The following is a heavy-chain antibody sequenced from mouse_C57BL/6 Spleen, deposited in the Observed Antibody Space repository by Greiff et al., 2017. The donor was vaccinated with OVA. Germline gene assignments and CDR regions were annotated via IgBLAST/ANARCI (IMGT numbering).Heavy chain of an antibody. V-gene: IGHV1-64*01. CDR1: GYTFTSYW. CDR2: IHPNSGST. D-gene: IGHD1-1*01. Sequence: VKLQQPGAELVKPGASVKLSCKASGYTFTSYWMHWVKQRPGQGLEWIGMIHPNSGSTNYNEKFKSKATLTVDKSSSTAYMQLSSLTSEDSAVYYCARTDYYGSSLYYYAMDYWGQGTSVTVSS. J-gene: IGHJ4*01. CDR3: ARTDYYGSSLYYYAMDY.